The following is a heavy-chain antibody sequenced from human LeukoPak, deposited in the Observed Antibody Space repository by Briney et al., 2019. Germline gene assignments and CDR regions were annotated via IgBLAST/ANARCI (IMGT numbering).Heavy chain of an antibody. CDR2: IYSGGNT. V-gene: IGHV4-39*01. J-gene: IGHJ4*02. CDR3: ARFDKGTPGTPYDY. CDR1: GGFISGTSYY. D-gene: IGHD6-13*01. Sequence: SETLSLTCNVSGGFISGTSYYWGWIRQPPGKGLEWIGIIYSGGNTYYNPSLKSRVTISVDTSKNQFSLKLRSVTAADTAVYYCARFDKGTPGTPYDYWGQGTLVTVSS.